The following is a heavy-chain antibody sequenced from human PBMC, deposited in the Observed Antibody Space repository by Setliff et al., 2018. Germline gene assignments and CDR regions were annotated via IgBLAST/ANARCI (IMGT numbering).Heavy chain of an antibody. CDR2: INHSGNT. Sequence: ALETLSLTCAVSGDSISSGNWWSWVRQPPEKGLEWIGEINHSGNTNYNPSLKSRVTISVDKSTNQFSLKLNSVTAADTAVYYCVRTDYSDGRYSMDVWGKGTTVTVSS. V-gene: IGHV4-4*02. CDR3: VRTDYSDGRYSMDV. J-gene: IGHJ6*03. CDR1: GDSISSGNW. D-gene: IGHD6-19*01.